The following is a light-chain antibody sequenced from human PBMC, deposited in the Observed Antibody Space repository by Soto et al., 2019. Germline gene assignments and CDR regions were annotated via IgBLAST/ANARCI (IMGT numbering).Light chain of an antibody. CDR2: DVS. Sequence: QSALTQPRSVSGSPGQSVTISCTGTSSDVGGYNYVSWYQQHPGKAPKLMIYDVSKRPSGVPDRFSGSKSGNTASLTISGLQAEDEADYYCCSYAGSSYVVFGGGTKLTLL. CDR1: SSDVGGYNY. J-gene: IGLJ2*01. V-gene: IGLV2-11*01. CDR3: CSYAGSSYVV.